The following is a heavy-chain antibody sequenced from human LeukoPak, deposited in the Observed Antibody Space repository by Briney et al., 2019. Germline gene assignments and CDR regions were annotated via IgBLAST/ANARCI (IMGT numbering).Heavy chain of an antibody. D-gene: IGHD2-15*01. V-gene: IGHV3-7*01. Sequence: GGSLRLSCAVSGFTFSSYWMSWVRQAPGKGLEWVANINQDGSEKYYVDSLEGRLTISRDNAKNSLFLQMNSLRAEDTAVYYCARDAYSGGSCYAYWGQGTLVIVSS. CDR2: INQDGSEK. J-gene: IGHJ4*02. CDR3: ARDAYSGGSCYAY. CDR1: GFTFSSYW.